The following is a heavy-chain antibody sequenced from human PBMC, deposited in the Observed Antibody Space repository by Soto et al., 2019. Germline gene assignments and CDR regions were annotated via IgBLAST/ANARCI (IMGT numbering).Heavy chain of an antibody. D-gene: IGHD3-3*01. CDR1: GGSISSDDYY. Sequence: SETLSLTCTVSGGSISSDDYYWSWVRQAPGRGLEWIGRIYSSGSTNYNPSLKSRVTISLDTSMNHFSLRLSSVTAADTAVYYCARGQRFSDWFDPWGQGTLVTVSS. V-gene: IGHV4-61*03. CDR3: ARGQRFSDWFDP. CDR2: IYSSGST. J-gene: IGHJ5*02.